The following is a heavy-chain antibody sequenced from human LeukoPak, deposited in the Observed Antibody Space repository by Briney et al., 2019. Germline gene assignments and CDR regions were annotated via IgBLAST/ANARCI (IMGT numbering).Heavy chain of an antibody. D-gene: IGHD6-13*01. V-gene: IGHV4-38-2*01. J-gene: IGHJ4*02. CDR1: GYSISSGNY. CDR2: FYHSGST. CDR3: ARVRSSWYQFDY. Sequence: RASETLSLTCAVSGYSISSGNYWGWIRQPPGKGLEWIGNFYHSGSTYYNPSLKSRVTISIDTSKNQFFLKLSSVTAADTAVYYCARVRSSWYQFDYWGQGTLVTVSS.